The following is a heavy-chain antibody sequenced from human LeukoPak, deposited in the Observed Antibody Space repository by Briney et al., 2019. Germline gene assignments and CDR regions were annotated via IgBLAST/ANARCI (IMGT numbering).Heavy chain of an antibody. CDR3: ARARGYSYGYYY. J-gene: IGHJ4*02. CDR1: GYTFTSYA. D-gene: IGHD5-18*01. V-gene: IGHV1-3*01. Sequence: GASVKVSCKASGYTFTSYAIHWVRQAPGQRLEWMGWINAGNGNTKYSQKFQGRVTITRDTSASTAYMELSSLRSEDTAVYYCARARGYSYGYYYWGQGTLVTVSS. CDR2: INAGNGNT.